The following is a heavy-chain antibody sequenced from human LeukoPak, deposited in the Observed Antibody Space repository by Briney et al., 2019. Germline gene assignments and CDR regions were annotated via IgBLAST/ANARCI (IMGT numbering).Heavy chain of an antibody. CDR2: INPNSGGT. V-gene: IGHV1-2*02. Sequence: ASVKVSCKASGYIFTDHFMHWVRQAPGQGLEWMGWINPNSGGTNYAQKFQGRVTMTRDTSISTAYMELSRLRSDDTAVYYCARDYSSGWEGFDYWGQGTLVTVSS. D-gene: IGHD6-19*01. J-gene: IGHJ4*02. CDR1: GYIFTDHF. CDR3: ARDYSSGWEGFDY.